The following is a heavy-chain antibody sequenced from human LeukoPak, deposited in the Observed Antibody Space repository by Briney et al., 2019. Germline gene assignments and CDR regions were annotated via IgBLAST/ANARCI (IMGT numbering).Heavy chain of an antibody. D-gene: IGHD6-6*01. CDR1: GYTFTSYG. CDR2: ISAYNGNT. J-gene: IGHJ4*02. V-gene: IGHV1-18*01. Sequence: ASVKVSCKASGYTFTSYGISWVRQAPGQGLEWMGWISAYNGNTNYAQKLQGRVTMTTDTSTSTAYMELRSLRSDDTAMYYCARHRSDSSSSPIDYWGQGTLVTVPS. CDR3: ARHRSDSSSSPIDY.